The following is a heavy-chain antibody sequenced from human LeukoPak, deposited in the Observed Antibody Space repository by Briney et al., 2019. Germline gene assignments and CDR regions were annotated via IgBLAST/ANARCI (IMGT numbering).Heavy chain of an antibody. Sequence: GGSLRLSCAASGLTFSSYAMSWVRQAPGKGLEWVSSISGSGDSTFHADSVKGRFSISRDNSKNTLYLQMNSLRAEDTAVYYCAKSSNSWTEYFQHWGQGTLVIVSS. CDR1: GLTFSSYA. CDR2: ISGSGDST. J-gene: IGHJ1*01. CDR3: AKSSNSWTEYFQH. V-gene: IGHV3-23*01. D-gene: IGHD2-2*01.